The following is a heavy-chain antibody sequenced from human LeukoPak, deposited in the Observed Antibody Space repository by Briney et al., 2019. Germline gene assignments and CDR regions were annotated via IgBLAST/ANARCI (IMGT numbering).Heavy chain of an antibody. Sequence: GGSLRLSCAASGFTFSSYWMNWVRQAPGKGLEWVSSISSSSSYIYYADSVKGRFTISRDNAKNSLYLQMNSLRAEDTAVYYCARDRSGWYYFDYWGQGTLVTVSS. J-gene: IGHJ4*02. CDR3: ARDRSGWYYFDY. CDR1: GFTFSSYW. D-gene: IGHD6-19*01. CDR2: ISSSSSYI. V-gene: IGHV3-21*01.